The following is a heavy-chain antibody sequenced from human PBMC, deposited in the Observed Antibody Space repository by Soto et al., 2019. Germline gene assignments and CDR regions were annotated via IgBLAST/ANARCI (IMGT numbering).Heavy chain of an antibody. CDR3: ASGLLVGSTTHIFDY. V-gene: IGHV4-30-4*01. J-gene: IGHJ4*02. D-gene: IGHD1-26*01. Sequence: SETLSLTCTVSGGSISSGDYYWSWIRQPPGKGLEWIGYIYYSGSTYYNPSLKSRVTISVDTSKNQFSLKLSSVTAADTAVYYCASGLLVGSTTHIFDYWGQGTLVTVSS. CDR1: GGSISSGDYY. CDR2: IYYSGST.